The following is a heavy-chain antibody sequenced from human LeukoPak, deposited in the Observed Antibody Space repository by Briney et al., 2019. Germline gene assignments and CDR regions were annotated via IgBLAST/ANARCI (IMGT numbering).Heavy chain of an antibody. CDR2: IRYDGSNK. CDR3: AKAIHSSSSGVVDY. CDR1: GFTFSNYA. V-gene: IGHV3-30*02. J-gene: IGHJ4*02. Sequence: QTGGSLRLSCAASGFTFSNYAMHWVRQAPGKGPEWVTFIRYDGSNKYYAESVKSRFTISRDNSKNTLYLQMNSLRAEDTAVYYCAKAIHSSSSGVVDYWGQGTLVTVSS. D-gene: IGHD6-6*01.